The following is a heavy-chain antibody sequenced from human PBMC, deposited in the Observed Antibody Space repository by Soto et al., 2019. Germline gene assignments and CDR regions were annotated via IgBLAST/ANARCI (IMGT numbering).Heavy chain of an antibody. V-gene: IGHV4-59*01. CDR3: AREDIVVVPAAIGNYYYYGMDV. D-gene: IGHD2-2*01. Sequence: PSETLSLTCTVSGGSISSYYWSLIRQPPGKGLEWIGDIYYSGRNNYNPSVKGRVTISVDTSKNQLSLKRSSVTAADTAVYYCAREDIVVVPAAIGNYYYYGMDVWAQGTTIPVSS. CDR2: IYYSGRN. J-gene: IGHJ6*02. CDR1: GGSISSYY.